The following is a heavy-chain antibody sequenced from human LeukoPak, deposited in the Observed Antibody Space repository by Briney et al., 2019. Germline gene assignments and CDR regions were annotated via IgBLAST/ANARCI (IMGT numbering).Heavy chain of an antibody. Sequence: SVKVSCKASGGTFSSYAISWVRQAPGQGLEWMGGIIPIFGTANYAQKFQGRVTMTTDTSTSTAYMELRSLRSDDTAVYYCARDYCSSTSCFGVNWFDPWGQGTLVTVSS. CDR1: GGTFSSYA. D-gene: IGHD2-2*01. CDR2: IIPIFGTA. J-gene: IGHJ5*02. CDR3: ARDYCSSTSCFGVNWFDP. V-gene: IGHV1-69*05.